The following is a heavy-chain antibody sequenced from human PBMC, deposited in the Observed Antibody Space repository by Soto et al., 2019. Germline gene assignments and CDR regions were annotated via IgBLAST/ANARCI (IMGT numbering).Heavy chain of an antibody. J-gene: IGHJ5*02. Sequence: SVKVSCKASGGTFSSYVISLVRLAPGQGLEWMGGIIPMFGTAKYAQKFQGRVTITADESTSTAYMELSSLRSDDTAVYYCARGRGLTAIRADNWFDPWGQGTLVTV. CDR2: IIPMFGTA. V-gene: IGHV1-69*13. CDR1: GGTFSSYV. D-gene: IGHD2-21*02. CDR3: ARGRGLTAIRADNWFDP.